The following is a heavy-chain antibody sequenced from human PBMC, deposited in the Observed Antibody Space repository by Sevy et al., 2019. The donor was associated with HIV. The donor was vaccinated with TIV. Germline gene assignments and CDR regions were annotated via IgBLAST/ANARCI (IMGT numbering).Heavy chain of an antibody. D-gene: IGHD6-13*01. Sequence: GGSLRLTCAASGFTFSTYAMTWVRQAPGKGLEWVSGISGSGGSTYYADSERGRYTISRDNTKNTRNLQMNSVRAEDTEVYYCASSQQQLDPYYQYYDMDVWGKGTTVTVSS. CDR2: ISGSGGST. V-gene: IGHV3-23*01. J-gene: IGHJ6*03. CDR3: ASSQQQLDPYYQYYDMDV. CDR1: GFTFSTYA.